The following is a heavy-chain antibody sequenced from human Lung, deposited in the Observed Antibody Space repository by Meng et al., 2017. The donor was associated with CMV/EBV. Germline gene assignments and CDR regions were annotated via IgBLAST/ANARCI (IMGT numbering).Heavy chain of an antibody. Sequence: GESLKISCAASGFTFSDAWMSWVRQAPGKGLEWVGRVKSETDGGTRDYAAPVKDRFTISRDDSKNPVYLQMTNLKAEDTAIYYCTTDWRWGQGALVTVSS. CDR1: GFTFSDAW. CDR3: TTDWR. CDR2: VKSETDGGTR. J-gene: IGHJ4*02. V-gene: IGHV3-15*01.